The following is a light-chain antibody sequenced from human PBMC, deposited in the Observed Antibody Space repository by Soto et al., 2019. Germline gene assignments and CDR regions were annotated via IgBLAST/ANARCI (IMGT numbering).Light chain of an antibody. Sequence: IVMTQSPATLSVSPGERATLSCRARQSVSSTLAWYQQKPGQAPRLLIYNASTRATGIPARFSGSGSGTEFTLTISSLQSEDFAIYYCQQYNNWPYTFGQGTTLEIK. J-gene: IGKJ2*01. CDR1: QSVSST. CDR2: NAS. CDR3: QQYNNWPYT. V-gene: IGKV3-15*01.